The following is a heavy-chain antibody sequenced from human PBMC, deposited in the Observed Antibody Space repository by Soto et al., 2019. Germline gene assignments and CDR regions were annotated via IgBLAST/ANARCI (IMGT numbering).Heavy chain of an antibody. J-gene: IGHJ4*02. CDR2: ISYGGST. V-gene: IGHV4-31*03. D-gene: IGHD5-18*01. CDR3: SRGILV. CDR1: GGSINSGGYC. Sequence: QVQLQESGPGLVKPSQTLSLTCTVSGGSINSGGYCWGWIRQHPGKGLAWIGCISYGGSTSYNPSLKSRFTISVDSSKNQFSLQLTSVTAADTAVYYCSRGILVWGQGALITVSS.